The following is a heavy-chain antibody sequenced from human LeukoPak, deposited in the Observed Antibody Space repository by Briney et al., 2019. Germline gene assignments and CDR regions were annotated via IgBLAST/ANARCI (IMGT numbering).Heavy chain of an antibody. V-gene: IGHV4-38-2*02. J-gene: IGHJ5*02. CDR1: GYSISSGYY. Sequence: SETLSLTCTVSGYSISSGYYWGWIRQPPGKGLEWIGSIYYSGSTYYNPSLKSRVTISVDTSKNQFSLKLSSVTAADTAVCYCARHGLWFGDSISWFDPWGQGTLVTVSS. CDR3: ARHGLWFGDSISWFDP. D-gene: IGHD3-10*01. CDR2: IYYSGST.